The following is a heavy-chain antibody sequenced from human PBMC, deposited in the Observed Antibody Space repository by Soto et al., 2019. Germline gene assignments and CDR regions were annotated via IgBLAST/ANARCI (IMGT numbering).Heavy chain of an antibody. CDR3: ARGAVWSGYYYYYYYMDV. CDR2: INHSGST. Sequence: SETLSLTCAVYGGSFSGYYWSWIRQPPGKGLEWIGEINHSGSTNYNPSLKSRVTISVDTSKNQFSLKLSSVTAADTAVYYCARGAVWSGYYYYYYYMDVWGKGTTVTVSS. CDR1: GGSFSGYY. V-gene: IGHV4-34*01. D-gene: IGHD3-3*01. J-gene: IGHJ6*03.